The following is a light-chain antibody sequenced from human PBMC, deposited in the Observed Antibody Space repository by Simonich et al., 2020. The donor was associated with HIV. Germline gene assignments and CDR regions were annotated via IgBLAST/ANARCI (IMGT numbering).Light chain of an antibody. CDR1: SSDVGGYNY. CDR3: CSYAGSSTSVV. J-gene: IGLJ2*01. V-gene: IGLV2-23*01. Sequence: QSALTQPASVSGSPGQSITISCTGTSSDVGGYNYFSWYQQHPGKAPKLMIYEGSKRPAGVSNRFSGSKSGNTASLTISGLQAEDEADYYCCSYAGSSTSVVFGGGTKLTVL. CDR2: EGS.